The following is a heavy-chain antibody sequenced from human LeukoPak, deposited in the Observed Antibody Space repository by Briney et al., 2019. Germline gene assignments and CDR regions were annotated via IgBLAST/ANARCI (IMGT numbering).Heavy chain of an antibody. J-gene: IGHJ3*02. D-gene: IGHD2-15*01. CDR2: ISISSTTI. CDR1: GFTFTDRY. V-gene: IGHV3-11*01. Sequence: PGGSRRLSGEASGFTFTDRYMTWIRQAPGKGLQWVSYISISSTTIFYAASVEGRFTISRDNAKISLYLQMNSLRAEDTAVYYCASVTPGQHDAFDIWGQGTMVTVSS. CDR3: ASVTPGQHDAFDI.